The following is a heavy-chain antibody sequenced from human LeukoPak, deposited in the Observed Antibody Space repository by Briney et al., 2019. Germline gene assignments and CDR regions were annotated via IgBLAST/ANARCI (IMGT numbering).Heavy chain of an antibody. CDR1: GYSFTSYW. CDR2: IYPGDSDT. Sequence: GESLKISFKASGYSFTSYWIGWVRQMPGKGLEWMGIIYPGDSDTRYSPSFQGQVTISADKSISTDYLQWSSLKASDTAMYYCASQYSTTWYANYYYFGMDVWGQGTTVTVSS. V-gene: IGHV5-51*01. CDR3: ASQYSTTWYANYYYFGMDV. D-gene: IGHD6-13*01. J-gene: IGHJ6*02.